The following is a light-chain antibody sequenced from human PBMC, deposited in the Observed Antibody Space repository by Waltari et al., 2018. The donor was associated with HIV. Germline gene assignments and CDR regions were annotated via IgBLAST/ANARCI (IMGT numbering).Light chain of an antibody. V-gene: IGKV1-39*01. J-gene: IGKJ3*01. Sequence: DIQLTQSPSSLSASVGDRVTIACRASQTISTPLNWYQQKPGKAPKFLISAASSLQSGVPSRFSGSASGTEFTLTISSLQPEDYATYYCQQSYSSPLTFGPGTKVDVK. CDR2: AAS. CDR3: QQSYSSPLT. CDR1: QTISTP.